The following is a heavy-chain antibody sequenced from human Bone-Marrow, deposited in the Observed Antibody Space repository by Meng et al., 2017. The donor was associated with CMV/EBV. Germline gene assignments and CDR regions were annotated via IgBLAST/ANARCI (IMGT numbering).Heavy chain of an antibody. D-gene: IGHD2/OR15-2a*01. V-gene: IGHV3-7*01. CDR2: IKQDGSEK. Sequence: GGSLRLSCTASGFTFGDYAMSWVRQAPGKGLEWVANIKQDGSEKYYVDSVKGRFTISRDNAKNSLYLQMNSLRAEDTAVYYCTTDWFYCLPDWGQGTQVTVSS. CDR1: GFTFGDYA. CDR3: TTDWFYCLPD. J-gene: IGHJ4*02.